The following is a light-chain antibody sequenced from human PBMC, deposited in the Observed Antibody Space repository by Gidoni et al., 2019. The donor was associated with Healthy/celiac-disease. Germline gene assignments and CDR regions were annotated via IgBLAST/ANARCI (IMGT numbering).Light chain of an antibody. Sequence: QSVLTQPPSASGTPGQRVTISFSGSSSNIGSNTVNWYQQLPGTAPKLLIYRNKKRPSGVPDRCSGSKSGTSASLAISGLQSEDEADYYCAAWDDSLNGAVFGGGTQLTVL. CDR1: SSNIGSNT. J-gene: IGLJ7*01. CDR3: AAWDDSLNGAV. CDR2: RNK. V-gene: IGLV1-44*01.